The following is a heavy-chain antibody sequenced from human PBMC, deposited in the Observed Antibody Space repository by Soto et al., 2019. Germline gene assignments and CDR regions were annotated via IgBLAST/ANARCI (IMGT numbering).Heavy chain of an antibody. J-gene: IGHJ4*02. CDR2: IKRDGSQK. CDR1: GFTFSNYW. CDR3: VRDGQQMVADYSDY. D-gene: IGHD6-13*01. V-gene: IGHV3-7*01. Sequence: GGSLRLSCAASGFTFSNYWMSWVRQAPGEGPEWVANIKRDGSQKYYVDSVKGRFTISRDNAKNSLYLQMNSLRAEDTAVYYCVRDGQQMVADYSDYWGKGTMVTVSS.